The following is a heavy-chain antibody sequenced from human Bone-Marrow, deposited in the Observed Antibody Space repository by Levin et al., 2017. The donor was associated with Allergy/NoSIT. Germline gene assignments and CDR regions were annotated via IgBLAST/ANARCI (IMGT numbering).Heavy chain of an antibody. D-gene: IGHD3-10*01. Sequence: SETLSLTCLVSGGSNSNYYWSWIRQPAGKGLEWIGNIFTTGSTNYNPSLKNRVTMSMGPSKNQFSLNLTSVTAADTAVYYCARGGNWFDPWGQGTPVTASS. CDR1: GGSNSNYY. CDR3: ARGGNWFDP. CDR2: IFTTGST. V-gene: IGHV4-4*07. J-gene: IGHJ5*02.